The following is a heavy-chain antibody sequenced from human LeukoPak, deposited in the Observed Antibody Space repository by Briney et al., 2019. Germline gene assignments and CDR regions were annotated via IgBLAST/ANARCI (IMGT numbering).Heavy chain of an antibody. Sequence: PGGPLRLSCAASGFTVSSNYMSWVRQAPGKGLEWVGRIKSKTDGGTTDYAAPVKGRFTISRDDSKNTLYLQMNSLKTEDTAVYYCTTSNYYDSSGYYFRPPDAFDIWGQGTMVTVSS. D-gene: IGHD3-22*01. CDR3: TTSNYYDSSGYYFRPPDAFDI. V-gene: IGHV3-15*01. CDR1: GFTVSSNY. CDR2: IKSKTDGGTT. J-gene: IGHJ3*02.